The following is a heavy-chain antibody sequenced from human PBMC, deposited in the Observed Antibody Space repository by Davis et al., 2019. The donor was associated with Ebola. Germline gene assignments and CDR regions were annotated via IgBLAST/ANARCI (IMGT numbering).Heavy chain of an antibody. D-gene: IGHD1-26*01. Sequence: PGGSLRLSCAASGFTFSDYYISWIRQAPGKGLEWVSYISSSGSTIYYADSVKGRFTISRDNAKNSLYLQMNSLRAEDTAVYYCARGRRRELSFFDYWGQGTLVTVSS. CDR2: ISSSGSTI. J-gene: IGHJ4*02. CDR3: ARGRRRELSFFDY. CDR1: GFTFSDYY. V-gene: IGHV3-11*01.